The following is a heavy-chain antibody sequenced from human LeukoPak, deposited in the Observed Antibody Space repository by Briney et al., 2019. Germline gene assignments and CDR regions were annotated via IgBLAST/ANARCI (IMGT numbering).Heavy chain of an antibody. Sequence: SVKVSCKASRGTFSSYAISWVRQAPGQGLEWMGRIIPIFGTANYAQKFQGRVTITTDESTSTAYMELSSLRSEDTAVYYCARRRESSGLIFDYWGQGTLVTVSS. V-gene: IGHV1-69*05. CDR3: ARRRESSGLIFDY. J-gene: IGHJ4*02. CDR1: RGTFSSYA. CDR2: IIPIFGTA. D-gene: IGHD6-19*01.